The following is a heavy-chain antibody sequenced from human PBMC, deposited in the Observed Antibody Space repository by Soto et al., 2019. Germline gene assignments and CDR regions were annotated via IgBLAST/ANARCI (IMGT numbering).Heavy chain of an antibody. CDR2: ISAYNGNT. V-gene: IGHV1-18*01. CDR3: ARDHPRQLLWFGDKGYYYGIDV. CDR1: GYTFTSYG. D-gene: IGHD3-10*01. Sequence: QVQLVQSGAEVKKPGASVKVSCKASGYTFTSYGISWVRQAPGQGLEWMGWISAYNGNTNYAQKLQGRVTMTTDTSTSTAYMELRSLRSDDTAVYYCARDHPRQLLWFGDKGYYYGIDVWGQGTTVTVSS. J-gene: IGHJ6*02.